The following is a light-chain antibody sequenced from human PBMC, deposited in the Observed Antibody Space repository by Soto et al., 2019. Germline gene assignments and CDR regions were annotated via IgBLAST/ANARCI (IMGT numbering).Light chain of an antibody. CDR3: SSFRG. Sequence: QSVLTQPPSASGSPGQSVTISCTGTSSDVGGYNYVSWYQQHPGKAPKLMIYEVSKRPSGVPDRFSGSKSGNTASLTVSGLQAEDEADYYWSSFRGFGTGTKVTVL. J-gene: IGLJ1*01. V-gene: IGLV2-8*01. CDR2: EVS. CDR1: SSDVGGYNY.